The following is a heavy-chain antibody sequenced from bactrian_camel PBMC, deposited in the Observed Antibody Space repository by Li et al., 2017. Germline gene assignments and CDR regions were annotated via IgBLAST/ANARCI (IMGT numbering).Heavy chain of an antibody. Sequence: HVQLVESGGGSVQEGGSLTLSCAPSRPIYNWYCVGYFRQAPGKEREAVATADVFGNPTYSDSVKDRFTISRDNAKDTLYLQMNSLKIEDTAVYYCALGSSRQATMTARGKGTQVTVS. CDR1: RPIYNWYC. D-gene: IGHD3*01. J-gene: IGHJ4*01. CDR2: ADVFGNP. V-gene: IGHV3S53*01.